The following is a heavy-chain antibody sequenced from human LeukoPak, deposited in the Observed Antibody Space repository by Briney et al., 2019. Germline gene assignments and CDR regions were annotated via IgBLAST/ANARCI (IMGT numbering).Heavy chain of an antibody. Sequence: LRLSXAASGFTFSSYAMHWVRQAPGKGLEWVAVISYDGSNKYYADSVKGRFTISRDNSKNTLYLQMNSLRAEDTAVYYCARGRPAQFCSGGSCYPRAAYYYYGMDVWGQGTTVTVSS. D-gene: IGHD2-15*01. CDR3: ARGRPAQFCSGGSCYPRAAYYYYGMDV. CDR2: ISYDGSNK. J-gene: IGHJ6*02. V-gene: IGHV3-30-3*01. CDR1: GFTFSSYA.